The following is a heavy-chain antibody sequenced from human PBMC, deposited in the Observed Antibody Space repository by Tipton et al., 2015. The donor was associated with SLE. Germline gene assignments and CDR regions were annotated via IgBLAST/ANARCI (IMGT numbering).Heavy chain of an antibody. V-gene: IGHV3-23*01. J-gene: IGHJ4*02. D-gene: IGHD2-15*01. CDR2: ITSSGASA. CDR3: ATDHIIPVAFES. CDR1: GFTFSIND. Sequence: SLRLSCAASGFTFSINDMRWVRQAPGKGLEWVSFITSSGASAYYADSVKGRFTISRDNSKNTLYLQMNSLRAEDTAVYYCATDHIIPVAFESWGQGTLVTVSS.